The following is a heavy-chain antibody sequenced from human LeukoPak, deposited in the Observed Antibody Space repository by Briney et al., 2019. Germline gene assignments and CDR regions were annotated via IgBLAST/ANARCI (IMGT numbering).Heavy chain of an antibody. D-gene: IGHD1-26*01. V-gene: IGHV3-7*03. CDR2: IKEDGGAK. J-gene: IGHJ4*02. CDR3: ATDSRIVGATGSNDY. Sequence: GGSLRLSCAASGFTFSSYSINWVRQAPGKGLEWVANIKEDGGAKNYVDSVKDRFTISRDNAKNSLYLQMNSLRAEDTALYYCATDSRIVGATGSNDYWGQGTLVTVSS. CDR1: GFTFSSYS.